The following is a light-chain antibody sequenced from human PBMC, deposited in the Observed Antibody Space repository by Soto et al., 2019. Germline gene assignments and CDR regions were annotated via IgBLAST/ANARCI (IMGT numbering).Light chain of an antibody. CDR2: DAS. J-gene: IGKJ5*01. Sequence: EIVLTQSPATLSLSPGERATLSCRASESIRTYLAWYQQKPGQAPRLLIYDASTRATGIPARFSGSGSGTHFTLTIGSLEPEDFAIYYCQQRSNWPITFGQGTRLEIK. CDR1: ESIRTY. V-gene: IGKV3-11*01. CDR3: QQRSNWPIT.